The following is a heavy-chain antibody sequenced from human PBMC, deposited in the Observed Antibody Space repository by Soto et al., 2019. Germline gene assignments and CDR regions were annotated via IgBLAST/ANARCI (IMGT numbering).Heavy chain of an antibody. CDR1: GFTFSTYG. J-gene: IGHJ4*02. CDR2: IWYDGGYK. CDR3: ARDHRGDSLDY. D-gene: IGHD3-10*01. Sequence: GGSLRLSCVASGFTFSTYGMHWVRQAPGKGLEWVAVIWYDGGYKYSEDSVKGRFTISRDNSKNXLYLXMNXLRAXDXXVYYCARDHRGDSLDYWGQGALVTVSS. V-gene: IGHV3-33*01.